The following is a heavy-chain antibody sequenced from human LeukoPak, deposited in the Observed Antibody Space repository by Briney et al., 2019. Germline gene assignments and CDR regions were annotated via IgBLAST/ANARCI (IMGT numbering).Heavy chain of an antibody. CDR1: GFTFSSYE. V-gene: IGHV3-23*01. Sequence: GGSLRLSCAASGFTFSSYEMNWVRQAPGKGLEWVSAISGSGGSTYYADSVKGRFTISRDNSKNTLFLQMNSLRAEDTAVYYCAKDGGGWLQLSFDYWGQGTLVTVSS. CDR3: AKDGGGWLQLSFDY. CDR2: ISGSGGST. D-gene: IGHD5-24*01. J-gene: IGHJ4*02.